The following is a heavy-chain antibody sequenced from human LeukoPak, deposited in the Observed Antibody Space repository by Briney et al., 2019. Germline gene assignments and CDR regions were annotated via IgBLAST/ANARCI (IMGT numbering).Heavy chain of an antibody. CDR3: ARVWTTGTTTGFGAFDI. V-gene: IGHV6-1*01. CDR2: TYYRSKWYN. Sequence: SQTLSLTCAISGDSVSSNSAAWNWIRQSPSRGLEWLGRTYYRSKWYNDYAVSVKSRITINPDTSKNQFSLQLNSVTPEDTAVYYCARVWTTGTTTGFGAFDIWGQGTMVTVSS. CDR1: GDSVSSNSAA. J-gene: IGHJ3*02. D-gene: IGHD1-1*01.